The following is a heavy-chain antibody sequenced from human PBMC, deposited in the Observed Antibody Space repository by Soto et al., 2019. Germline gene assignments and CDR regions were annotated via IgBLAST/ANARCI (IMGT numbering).Heavy chain of an antibody. D-gene: IGHD6-19*01. Sequence: SETLSLTCTVSGGSISSYYWSWIRQPPGKGLEWIGYIYYSGSTNYNPSLKSRVTISVDTSKNQFSLKLSSVTAADTAVYYCARDKAVAAPHAAFDIWGQGTMVTVSS. V-gene: IGHV4-59*01. J-gene: IGHJ3*02. CDR2: IYYSGST. CDR3: ARDKAVAAPHAAFDI. CDR1: GGSISSYY.